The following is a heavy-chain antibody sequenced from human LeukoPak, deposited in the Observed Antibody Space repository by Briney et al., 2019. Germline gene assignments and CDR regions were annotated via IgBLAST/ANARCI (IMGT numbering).Heavy chain of an antibody. CDR2: ISSSSSYI. CDR1: GFTFSSYS. J-gene: IGHJ3*02. CDR3: ARDSGYEARAFDI. Sequence: PGGSLRLSCAASGFTFSSYSMNWVLQAPGKGLEWVSSISSSSSYIYYADSVKGRFTISRDNAKNSLYLQMNSLRAEDTAVYYCARDSGYEARAFDIWGQGTMVTVSS. V-gene: IGHV3-21*01. D-gene: IGHD5-12*01.